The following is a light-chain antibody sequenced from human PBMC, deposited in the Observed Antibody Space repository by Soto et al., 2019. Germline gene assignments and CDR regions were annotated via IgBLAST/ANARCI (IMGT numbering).Light chain of an antibody. J-gene: IGLJ2*01. CDR2: QDS. CDR3: QAWDSSTGV. Sequence: SYELTQPPSASVSPGPTASITCSGDKLGDKYACWYQQKPGQSPVLVIYQDSKRPSGIPERFSGSNSGNTATLTISGTQAMDEADYYCQAWDSSTGVFGGGTKLTVL. V-gene: IGLV3-1*01. CDR1: KLGDKY.